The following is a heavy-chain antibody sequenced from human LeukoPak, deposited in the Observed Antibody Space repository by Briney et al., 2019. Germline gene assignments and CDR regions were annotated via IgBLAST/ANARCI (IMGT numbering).Heavy chain of an antibody. CDR2: IYHSGST. D-gene: IGHD6-19*01. V-gene: IGHV4-38-2*02. CDR3: ARGSSGWYRNYFDY. J-gene: IGHJ4*02. CDR1: GYSISSGYY. Sequence: SETLSLTCTVSGYSISSGYYWGWIRQPPGKGLEWIGSIYHSGSTYYNPSLKSRVTISVDTSKNQFSLKLSSVTAADTAVYYCARGSSGWYRNYFDYWGQGTLVTVSS.